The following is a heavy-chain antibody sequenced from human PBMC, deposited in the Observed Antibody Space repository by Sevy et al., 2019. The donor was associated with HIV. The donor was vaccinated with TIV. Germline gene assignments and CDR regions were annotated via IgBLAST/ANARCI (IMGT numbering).Heavy chain of an antibody. J-gene: IGHJ6*02. D-gene: IGHD3-10*01. CDR2: IYSGGST. CDR1: GFTVSSNY. Sequence: GGSLRLSCAASGFTVSSNYMSWVRQAPGKGLEWVSVIYSGGSTYYADSVKGRFTISRDNSKNRLYLQMNSLRAEDTAVYYCARVSAGYGSGLNYYYGMDVWGQRTTVTVSS. V-gene: IGHV3-53*01. CDR3: ARVSAGYGSGLNYYYGMDV.